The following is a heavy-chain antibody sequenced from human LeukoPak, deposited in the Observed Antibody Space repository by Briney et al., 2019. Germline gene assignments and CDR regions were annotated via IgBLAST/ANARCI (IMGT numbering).Heavy chain of an antibody. Sequence: GGSLRLSCAASGFTVSNNYMIWVRQAPGKGLEWVSVIYSGGTTYYADSVKGRFTISRDNSKNTLYLQMNSLRVEDTAVYYCASSSGSYPPAPFDYWGQGTLVTVSS. J-gene: IGHJ4*02. CDR3: ASSSGSYPPAPFDY. CDR2: IYSGGTT. V-gene: IGHV3-66*01. CDR1: GFTVSNNY. D-gene: IGHD3-10*01.